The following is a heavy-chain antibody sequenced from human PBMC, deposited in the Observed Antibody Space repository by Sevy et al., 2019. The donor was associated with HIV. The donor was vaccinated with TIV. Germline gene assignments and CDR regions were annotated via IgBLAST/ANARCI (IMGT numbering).Heavy chain of an antibody. D-gene: IGHD3-10*01. Sequence: SETLSLTCNVSGGSISSSRHYWGWIRQAPGKSLEWIGSRFYSGGAYYNPSLQSRITMSVDTSKNQFSLNVNSVTAADTTVYYCARHPSGYWFDLWGQGILVTVSS. J-gene: IGHJ5*01. CDR3: ARHPSGYWFDL. CDR1: GGSISSSRHY. CDR2: RFYSGGA. V-gene: IGHV4-39*01.